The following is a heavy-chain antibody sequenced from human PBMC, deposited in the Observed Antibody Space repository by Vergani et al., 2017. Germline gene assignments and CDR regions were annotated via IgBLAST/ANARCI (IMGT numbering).Heavy chain of an antibody. J-gene: IGHJ4*02. CDR2: ISFDGTNE. Sequence: VQLVESGGGLVQPGGPLRLSCAASGFTVSSNYMSWVRQAPGKGLEWVVGISFDGTNEYYPDLVKGRFTISRDIAKNTLYLQVRSLRLEDTGVYHCVRDRGLCAGGRCYTEAWDYWGQGTPVTVSS. CDR1: GFTVSSNY. V-gene: IGHV3-30*03. D-gene: IGHD2-2*02. CDR3: VRDRGLCAGGRCYTEAWDY.